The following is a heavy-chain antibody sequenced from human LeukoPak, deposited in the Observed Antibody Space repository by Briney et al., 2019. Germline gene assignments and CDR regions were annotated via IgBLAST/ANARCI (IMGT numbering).Heavy chain of an antibody. J-gene: IGHJ4*02. V-gene: IGHV3-11*04. CDR1: GFVFSDYY. CDR2: ISSSSSTI. D-gene: IGHD3-22*01. CDR3: ARDESSGYYYFDY. Sequence: GGSLRLSCAASGFVFSDYYMSWIRQAPGKGLEWVSYISSSSSTIYYADSVKGRFTISRDNAKNSLYLQMNSLRDEDTAVYYCARDESSGYYYFDYWGQGTLVTVSS.